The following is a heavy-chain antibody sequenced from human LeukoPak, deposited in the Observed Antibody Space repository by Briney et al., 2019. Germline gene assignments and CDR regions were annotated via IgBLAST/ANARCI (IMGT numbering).Heavy chain of an antibody. CDR1: GGSIISYY. D-gene: IGHD2-2*01. CDR3: ARRPGYGSSSRTEWYFDP. CDR2: IYYSGNN. J-gene: IGHJ5*02. Sequence: SETLSLTCTVSGGSIISYYWSWIRQPPGKGLEWIGDIYYSGNNNYNPSLKSRVTISVDTSKNQVSLELSSVTAADTAVYYCARRPGYGSSSRTEWYFDPWGQGTLVTVSS. V-gene: IGHV4-59*08.